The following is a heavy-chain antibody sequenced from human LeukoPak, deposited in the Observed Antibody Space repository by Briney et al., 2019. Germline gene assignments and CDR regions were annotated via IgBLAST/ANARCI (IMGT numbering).Heavy chain of an antibody. J-gene: IGHJ6*03. CDR2: IYYSGST. CDR3: ARQGLAFTIFGVVSHMDV. D-gene: IGHD3-3*01. Sequence: TSETLSLTCTVSGGSISSSSYYWGWIRQPPGKGLEWIGSIYYSGSTYYNPSLKSRVTISVDTSKNQFSLKLSSVTAAGTAVYYCARQGLAFTIFGVVSHMDVWGKGTMVTVSS. CDR1: GGSISSSSYY. V-gene: IGHV4-39*01.